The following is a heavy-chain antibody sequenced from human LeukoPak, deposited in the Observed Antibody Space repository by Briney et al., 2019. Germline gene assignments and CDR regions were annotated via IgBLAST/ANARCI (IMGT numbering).Heavy chain of an antibody. V-gene: IGHV1-18*04. CDR3: ARGPSELLYYYYMDV. J-gene: IGHJ6*03. CDR2: ISAYNGNT. Sequence: ASVKVSCKASGYTFTAYYMHWVRQAPGQGLEWMGWISAYNGNTNYAQKLQGRVTMTTDTSTSTAYMELRSLRSDDTAVYYCARGPSELLYYYYMDVWGKGTTVTISS. CDR1: GYTFTAYY. D-gene: IGHD1-7*01.